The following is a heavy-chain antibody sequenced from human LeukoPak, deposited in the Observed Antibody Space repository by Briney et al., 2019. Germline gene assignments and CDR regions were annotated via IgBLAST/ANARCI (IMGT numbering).Heavy chain of an antibody. V-gene: IGHV5-51*01. CDR2: IYPGDSDT. D-gene: IGHD4-23*01. CDR3: ARHGGGGSGGNSGFDY. CDR1: GYNFSNCL. Sequence: GESLKISCEGSGYNFSNCLIGWVRQMPGKGLEWMGIIYPGDSDTRYGPSFQGQVTISADKSISTAYLQWSSLKASDTAMYYCARHGGGGSGGNSGFDYWGQGTLVTVSS. J-gene: IGHJ4*02.